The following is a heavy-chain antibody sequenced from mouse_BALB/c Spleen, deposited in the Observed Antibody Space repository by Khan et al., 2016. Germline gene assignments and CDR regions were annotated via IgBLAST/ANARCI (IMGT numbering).Heavy chain of an antibody. V-gene: IGHV1-80*01. CDR1: GYAFSRYW. D-gene: IGHD3-3*01. Sequence: QVQLQQSGAELVRPGSSVKISCKASGYAFSRYWMNWVKQRPGQGLEWSGQIYLGDGDTNYNGKFKGKATLTADKSSSTAYMQLSSLTSEDSAVSGCAKLDGARGAMDYWGQGTSVTVSS. CDR3: AKLDGARGAMDY. J-gene: IGHJ4*01. CDR2: IYLGDGDT.